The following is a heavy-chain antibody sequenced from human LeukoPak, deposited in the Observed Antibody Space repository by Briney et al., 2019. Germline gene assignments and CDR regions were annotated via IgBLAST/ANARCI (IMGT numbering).Heavy chain of an antibody. Sequence: GSSVKVSCKASGYTFTSYGISWVRQAPGQGLEWMGWISAYNGNTNYAQKLQGRVTMTADTSTSTAYMELRSLRSDDTAVYYCARSEGYYYDSSGSVWYFDLWGRGTLVTVSS. V-gene: IGHV1-18*01. CDR2: ISAYNGNT. CDR1: GYTFTSYG. J-gene: IGHJ2*01. CDR3: ARSEGYYYDSSGSVWYFDL. D-gene: IGHD3-22*01.